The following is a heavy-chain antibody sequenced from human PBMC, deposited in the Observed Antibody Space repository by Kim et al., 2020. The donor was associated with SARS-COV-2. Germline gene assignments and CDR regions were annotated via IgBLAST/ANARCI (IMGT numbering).Heavy chain of an antibody. V-gene: IGHV1-69*13. Sequence: SVKVSCKASGGTFSSYAISWVRQAPGQGLEWMGGIIPIFGTANYAQKFQGRVTITADESTSTAYMELSSLRSEDTAVYYCARDPSLEYDSSGYGKSYDYYYGMDVWGQGTTVTVSS. D-gene: IGHD3-22*01. CDR2: IIPIFGTA. J-gene: IGHJ6*02. CDR1: GGTFSSYA. CDR3: ARDPSLEYDSSGYGKSYDYYYGMDV.